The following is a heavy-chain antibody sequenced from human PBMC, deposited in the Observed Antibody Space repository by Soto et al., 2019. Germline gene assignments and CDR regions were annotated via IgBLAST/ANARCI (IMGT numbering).Heavy chain of an antibody. J-gene: IGHJ4*02. D-gene: IGHD3-16*01. CDR3: ARGPPFH. V-gene: IGHV4-31*03. CDR2: IYSNGYT. Sequence: SETLSLTCTVSGDSISSGGYYWSWIRQLPGKGLEWIGYIYSNGYTYYNPSLESRVTISLDTSNNQFSLKLTSVTAADTAVYYCARGPPFHWGQGTLVTVSS. CDR1: GDSISSGGYY.